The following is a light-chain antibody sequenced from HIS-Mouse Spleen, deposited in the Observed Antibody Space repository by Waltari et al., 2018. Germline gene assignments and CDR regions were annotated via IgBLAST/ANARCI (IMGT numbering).Light chain of an antibody. Sequence: QSALTQPPSASGSPGQSVTISCTGTSSDVGGYNSVSWYQQHPGKAPKLMIYEVSKRPSGVPDRFSGSKSGNTASLNVSGLQAEDEADYYCSSYAGSNNLVFGGGTKLTVL. CDR2: EVS. CDR3: SSYAGSNNLV. J-gene: IGLJ2*01. V-gene: IGLV2-8*01. CDR1: SSDVGGYNS.